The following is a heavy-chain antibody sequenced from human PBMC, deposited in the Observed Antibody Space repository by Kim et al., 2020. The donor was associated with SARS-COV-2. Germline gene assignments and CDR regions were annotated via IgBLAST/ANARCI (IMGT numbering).Heavy chain of an antibody. CDR3: ARHEPYYYDSSGYYFGQFDY. CDR1: GYSFTSYW. J-gene: IGHJ4*02. CDR2: IDPSDSYT. D-gene: IGHD3-22*01. Sequence: GESLKISCKGSGYSFTSYWISWVRQMPGKGLEWMGRIDPSDSYTNYSPSFQGHVTISADKSISTAYLQWSSLKASDTAMYYCARHEPYYYDSSGYYFGQFDYWGQGTLVTVSS. V-gene: IGHV5-10-1*01.